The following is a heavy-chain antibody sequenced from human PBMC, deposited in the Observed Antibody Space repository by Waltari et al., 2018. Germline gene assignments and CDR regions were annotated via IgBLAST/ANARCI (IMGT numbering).Heavy chain of an antibody. Sequence: QVPLVQSGAEVKKPGASVKVSCKASGYTFTSYDINWVRQATGQGLEGMGWMNPNSGNKGYAQKLQGRVTMTRNTSISTAYMELSSLRSEDTAVYYCAMTTVTTEWYFDLWGRGTLVTVSS. J-gene: IGHJ2*01. CDR3: AMTTVTTEWYFDL. V-gene: IGHV1-8*01. CDR1: GYTFTSYD. CDR2: MNPNSGNK. D-gene: IGHD4-17*01.